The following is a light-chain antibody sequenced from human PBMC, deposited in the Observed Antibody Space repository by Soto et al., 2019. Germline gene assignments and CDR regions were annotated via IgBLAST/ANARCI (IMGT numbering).Light chain of an antibody. J-gene: IGKJ1*01. CDR2: KVS. CDR1: ESLVFYDGGTY. Sequence: DIVMTQSPLSLPVTPGEPASMSFSPSESLVFYDGGTYLNWFHQRPGQSPRRLIHKVSNRDSGVPDRFSGSGSGTDFTLKITRVEAEDVGVYYCMQGTHWPHTFGQGTKVDIK. V-gene: IGKV2-30*01. CDR3: MQGTHWPHT.